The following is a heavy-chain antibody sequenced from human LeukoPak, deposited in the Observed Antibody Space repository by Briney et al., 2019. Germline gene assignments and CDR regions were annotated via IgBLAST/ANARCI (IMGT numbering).Heavy chain of an antibody. CDR3: ARLLGTWNTFDY. CDR1: GYTFTGYY. V-gene: IGHV1-2*02. J-gene: IGHJ4*02. Sequence: ASVKVSYKASGYTFTGYYMHWVRQASGQGLEWMGWINPNSGGTNYAQKFQGRVTMTRDTSISTAYMELSRLRSDDTAVYYCARLLGTWNTFDYWGQGTLVTVSS. CDR2: INPNSGGT. D-gene: IGHD1-1*01.